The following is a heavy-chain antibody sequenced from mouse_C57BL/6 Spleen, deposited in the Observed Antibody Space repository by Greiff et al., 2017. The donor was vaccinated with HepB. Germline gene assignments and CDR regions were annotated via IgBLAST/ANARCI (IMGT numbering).Heavy chain of an antibody. CDR2: INPSNGGT. D-gene: IGHD1-1*01. Sequence: VQLQQPGTELVKPGASVKLSCKASGYTFTSYWMHWVKQRPGQGLEWIGNINPSNGGTNYNEKFKSKATLTVDKSSSTAYMQLSSLTSEDSAVYDCARSEGYGSRIFDYWGQGTTLTVSS. J-gene: IGHJ2*01. CDR1: GYTFTSYW. V-gene: IGHV1-53*01. CDR3: ARSEGYGSRIFDY.